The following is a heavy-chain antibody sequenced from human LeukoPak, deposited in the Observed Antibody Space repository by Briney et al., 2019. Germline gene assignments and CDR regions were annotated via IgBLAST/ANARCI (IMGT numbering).Heavy chain of an antibody. D-gene: IGHD6-13*01. CDR1: GGSISSYY. J-gene: IGHJ4*02. CDR3: ARGMWILSRSWIFDY. Sequence: SETLSLTCTVSGGSISSYYWSWIRQPAGKGLEWIGRIYTSGSTDYNPSLKSRVTMSVDTSKNQFSLKLSSVTAADTAVYYCARGMWILSRSWIFDYWGQGTLVTVSS. CDR2: IYTSGST. V-gene: IGHV4-4*07.